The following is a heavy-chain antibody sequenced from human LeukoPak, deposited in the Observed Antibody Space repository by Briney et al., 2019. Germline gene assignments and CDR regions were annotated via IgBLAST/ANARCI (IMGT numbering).Heavy chain of an antibody. J-gene: IGHJ4*02. CDR2: IYYSGST. V-gene: IGHV4-30-4*01. CDR3: ARAPLTGYQIDY. Sequence: PSQTLSLTCTVPGGSLSSADYYWSWIRQPPGNGLVWIGYIYYSGSTYYNPSLKSRVTISVDTSKNQFSLKLSSVTAADTAVYYCARAPLTGYQIDYWGQGTLVTVSS. CDR1: GGSLSSADYY. D-gene: IGHD3-9*01.